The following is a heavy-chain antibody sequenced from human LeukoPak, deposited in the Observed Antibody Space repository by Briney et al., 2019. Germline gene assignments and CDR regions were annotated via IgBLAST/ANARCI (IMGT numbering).Heavy chain of an antibody. CDR2: INTDGTST. CDR1: GFTFSSYW. J-gene: IGHJ4*02. CDR3: ARGLYSSGWYYFDY. D-gene: IGHD6-19*01. V-gene: IGHV3-74*01. Sequence: GGSLRLSCAASGFTFSSYWMHWVRQAPGKGLVWVSRINTDGTSTSYADSVKGRFTIPRDNAKNTLYLQMNSLRAEDTAVYYCARGLYSSGWYYFDYWGQGTLVTVSS.